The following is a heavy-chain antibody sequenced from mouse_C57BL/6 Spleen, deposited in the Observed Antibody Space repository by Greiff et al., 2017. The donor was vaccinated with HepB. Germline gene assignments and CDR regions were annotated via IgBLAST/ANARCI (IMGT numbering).Heavy chain of an antibody. CDR1: GYAFSSSW. J-gene: IGHJ2*01. CDR3: ARSGDYDGYYFDY. CDR2: IYPGDGDT. V-gene: IGHV1-82*01. Sequence: VQLQQSGPELVKPGASVKISCKASGYAFSSSWMNWVKQRPGKGLEWIGRIYPGDGDTNYNGKFKGKATLTADKSSSTAYMQLSSLTSEDSAVYSCARSGDYDGYYFDYWGQGTTLTVSS. D-gene: IGHD2-4*01.